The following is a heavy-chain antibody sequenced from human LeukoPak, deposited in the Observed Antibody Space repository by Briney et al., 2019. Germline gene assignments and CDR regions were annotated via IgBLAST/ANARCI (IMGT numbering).Heavy chain of an antibody. V-gene: IGHV3-23*01. Sequence: PGGSLRLSCAASGFTVSSYGMSWVRQAPGKGLEWVSAISGSGGSTYYADSVKGRFTISRDKSKNTLYLRMNSLRAEDTAVYYCAKEEWGFGEFPLFMDVWGKGTTVTISS. CDR2: ISGSGGST. D-gene: IGHD3-10*01. CDR1: GFTVSSYG. J-gene: IGHJ6*03. CDR3: AKEEWGFGEFPLFMDV.